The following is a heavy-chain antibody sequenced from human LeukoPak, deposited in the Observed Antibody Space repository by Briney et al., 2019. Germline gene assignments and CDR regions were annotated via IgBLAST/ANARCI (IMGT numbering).Heavy chain of an antibody. CDR1: GYTFTSYY. V-gene: IGHV1-46*01. CDR2: INPSGGST. D-gene: IGHD2-2*01. J-gene: IGHJ5*02. Sequence: ASVKVSCKASGYTFTSYYMHWVRQAPGQGLEWMGIINPSGGSTSYAQKFQGRVTMTRDTSTSTVYMELSSLRSEDTAVYYCARDYVVVPAAIGWFDPWGQGTQVAVSS. CDR3: ARDYVVVPAAIGWFDP.